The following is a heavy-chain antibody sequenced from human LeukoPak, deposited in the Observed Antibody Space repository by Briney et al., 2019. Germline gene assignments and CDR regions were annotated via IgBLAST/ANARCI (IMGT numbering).Heavy chain of an antibody. Sequence: SVKVSCKASGGTFSSYAISWVRQAPGQGLEWMGGIIPIFGTANYAQKFQGRVTMTRDTSISTAYMELSRLRSDDTAVYYCARTRITIFGVVINGDDAFDIWGQGTMVTVSS. CDR2: IIPIFGTA. D-gene: IGHD3-3*01. CDR3: ARTRITIFGVVINGDDAFDI. CDR1: GGTFSSYA. V-gene: IGHV1-69*05. J-gene: IGHJ3*02.